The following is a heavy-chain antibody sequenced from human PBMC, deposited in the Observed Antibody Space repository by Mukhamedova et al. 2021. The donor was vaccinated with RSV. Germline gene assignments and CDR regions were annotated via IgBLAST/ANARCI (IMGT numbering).Heavy chain of an antibody. Sequence: GSGSSTYFADSVKGRFTISRDNSNNTLYLQMNSLTVEDTATYYCANDWDGDYIRSFDFWGQGTDVTVSA. V-gene: IGHV3-23*01. J-gene: IGHJ3*01. CDR2: GSGSST. D-gene: IGHD4-17*01. CDR3: ANDWDGDYIRSFDF.